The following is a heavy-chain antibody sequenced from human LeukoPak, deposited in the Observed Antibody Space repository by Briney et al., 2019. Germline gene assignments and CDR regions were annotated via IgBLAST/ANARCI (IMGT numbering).Heavy chain of an antibody. V-gene: IGHV4-39*01. Sequence: SETLSLTCTVSGGSISSSGYYWGWIRQPPGKGLEWIGSIYYSGSTYYNPSLKSRVTISVDTSKNQFSLKLSSVTAADTAVYYCARQPSIVGATRFDYWGQGTLVTVSS. J-gene: IGHJ4*02. CDR3: ARQPSIVGATRFDY. D-gene: IGHD1-26*01. CDR1: GGSISSSGYY. CDR2: IYYSGST.